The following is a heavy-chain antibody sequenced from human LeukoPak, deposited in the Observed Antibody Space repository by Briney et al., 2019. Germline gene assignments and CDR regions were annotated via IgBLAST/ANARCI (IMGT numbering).Heavy chain of an antibody. CDR3: ARTSYYYDSSGKKKTDAFDI. D-gene: IGHD3-22*01. CDR1: GGSISSSTYF. Sequence: PSETLSLTCTVSGGSISSSTYFWGWIRQPPGKGLEWIGTIYYSGSTYYNPSLKSRVTISVDSSKNQFSLKLSSVAAADTAVYYCARTSYYYDSSGKKKTDAFDIWGQGTMVTVSS. V-gene: IGHV4-39*07. J-gene: IGHJ3*02. CDR2: IYYSGST.